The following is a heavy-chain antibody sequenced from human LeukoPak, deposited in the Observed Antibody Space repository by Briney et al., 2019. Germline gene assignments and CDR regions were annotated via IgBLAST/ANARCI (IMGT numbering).Heavy chain of an antibody. CDR2: IYYSGST. J-gene: IGHJ3*02. D-gene: IGHD1-26*01. V-gene: IGHV4-39*07. Sequence: SETLSLTCTVSGGSISSSSYYWGWIRQPPGKGLEWIGSIYYSGSTYYNPSLKSRVIISVDTSKNQFSLKLSSVTAADTAVYYCARVRELTDAFDIWGQGTMVTVSS. CDR3: ARVRELTDAFDI. CDR1: GGSISSSSYY.